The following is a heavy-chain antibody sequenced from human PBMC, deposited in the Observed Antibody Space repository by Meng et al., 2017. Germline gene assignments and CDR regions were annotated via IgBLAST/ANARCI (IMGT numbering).Heavy chain of an antibody. Sequence: SETLSLTCAVYGWSFSGYYWSWIRQPPGKGLEWIGEINHSGSTNYNPSLKSRVTISVDTSKNQFSLKLSSVTAADTAVYYCARGIAVAGISLNTYYYYGMDVWGQGTTVTVSS. J-gene: IGHJ6*02. CDR1: GWSFSGYY. CDR2: INHSGST. D-gene: IGHD6-19*01. V-gene: IGHV4-34*01. CDR3: ARGIAVAGISLNTYYYYGMDV.